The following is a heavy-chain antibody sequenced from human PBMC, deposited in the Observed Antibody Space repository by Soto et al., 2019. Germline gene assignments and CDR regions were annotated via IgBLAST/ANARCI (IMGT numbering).Heavy chain of an antibody. Sequence: PGESLKISCKGSGYSFTSYWIGWVRQMPGKGLEWMGIIYPGDSDTRYSPSFQGQVTISADKSISTAYLQWSSLKASDTAMYYCARHSPYGDHESGGVYYYYGMDVWGQGTTVTVSS. V-gene: IGHV5-51*01. J-gene: IGHJ6*02. CDR3: ARHSPYGDHESGGVYYYYGMDV. CDR2: IYPGDSDT. CDR1: GYSFTSYW. D-gene: IGHD4-17*01.